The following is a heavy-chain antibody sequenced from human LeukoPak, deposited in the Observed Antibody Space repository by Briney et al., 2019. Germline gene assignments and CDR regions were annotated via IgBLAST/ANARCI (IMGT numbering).Heavy chain of an antibody. D-gene: IGHD4-11*01. CDR3: ARILQLYGD. CDR1: GYTFTSYD. J-gene: IGHJ4*02. CDR2: MDPNSGNT. V-gene: IGHV1-8*01. Sequence: GSVKVSCKASGYTFTSYDINWVRQATGQGLEWMGWMDPNSGNTGYAQKFQGRVTMTRNTSISTAYMELSSLRSEDTAVCYCARILQLYGDWGQGTLVTVSS.